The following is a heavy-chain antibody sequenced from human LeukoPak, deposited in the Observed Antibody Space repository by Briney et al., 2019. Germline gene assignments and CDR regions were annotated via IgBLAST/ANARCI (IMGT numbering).Heavy chain of an antibody. J-gene: IGHJ5*02. D-gene: IGHD2-21*01. V-gene: IGHV4-59*01. CDR2: INYSGRT. CDR1: GGPFSSDY. CDR3: AKETVVVPDDDWFGP. Sequence: SETLYLTCSVSGGPFSSDYRSWIRQTPGKGLEWIGYINYSGRTSYNPSLKSRVSISFATSKNQFSLRLASVTAADTAVYYCAKETVVVPDDDWFGPWGQGTLVTVSS.